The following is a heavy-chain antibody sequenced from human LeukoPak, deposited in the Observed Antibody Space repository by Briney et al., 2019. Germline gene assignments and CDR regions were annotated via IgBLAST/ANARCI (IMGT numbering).Heavy chain of an antibody. V-gene: IGHV5-51*01. D-gene: IGHD6-13*01. Sequence: GESLKISCKGSGYNLATHWIGWVRQMPGKGLEWMGIIYPGDSETRYSPSFEGQVTISADRSITTAYLHWSSPKAADTAIYYCATKGIEGSLAAFENSWGQGTPVTVSP. J-gene: IGHJ4*02. CDR3: ATKGIEGSLAAFENS. CDR1: GYNLATHW. CDR2: IYPGDSET.